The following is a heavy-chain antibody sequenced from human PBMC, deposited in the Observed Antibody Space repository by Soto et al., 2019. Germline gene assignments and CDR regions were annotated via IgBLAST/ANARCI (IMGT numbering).Heavy chain of an antibody. J-gene: IGHJ6*03. CDR3: AKDRPVVVVAATPYYYMDV. V-gene: IGHV3-23*01. Sequence: EVQLLESGGGLVQPGGSLRLSCAASGFTFSSYAMSWVRQAPGKGLEWVSAISGSGGSTYYADSVKGRFTISRDNSKNTLYLQMNSLRAEDTAVYYCAKDRPVVVVAATPYYYMDVWGKGTTVTVSS. CDR2: ISGSGGST. CDR1: GFTFSSYA. D-gene: IGHD2-15*01.